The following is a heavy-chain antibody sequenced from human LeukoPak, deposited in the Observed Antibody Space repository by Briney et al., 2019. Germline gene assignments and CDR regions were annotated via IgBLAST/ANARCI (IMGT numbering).Heavy chain of an antibody. CDR2: IYHSGRT. Sequence: PSETLSRTCSVSGDSVSRSDSYWDWIRQPPGKGLEWIGTIYHSGRTYYSPSLKSRVTMSVDPSNNQFSLNLGSVTAADTAVYYCARRRYYDGSGYLEWGQGTLLSVSS. CDR3: ARRRYYDGSGYLE. D-gene: IGHD3-22*01. CDR1: GDSVSRSDSY. J-gene: IGHJ1*01. V-gene: IGHV4-39*01.